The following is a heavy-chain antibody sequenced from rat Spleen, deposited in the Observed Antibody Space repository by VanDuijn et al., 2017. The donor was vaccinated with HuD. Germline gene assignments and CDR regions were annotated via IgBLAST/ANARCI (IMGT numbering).Heavy chain of an antibody. D-gene: IGHD4-3*01. CDR3: VREAFGVDF. J-gene: IGHJ2*01. V-gene: IGHV4-2*01. CDR1: GFNFNDYW. Sequence: EVNLVESGGGLVQPGGSLKLSCAASGFNFNDYWMGWVRQAPGKGLKWIGEINTDSRTIKYAPSLKDKFTVSRDNVQNTMYLQMSKLGSEDTAMYYCVREAFGVDFWGQGVMVTVSS. CDR2: INTDSRTI.